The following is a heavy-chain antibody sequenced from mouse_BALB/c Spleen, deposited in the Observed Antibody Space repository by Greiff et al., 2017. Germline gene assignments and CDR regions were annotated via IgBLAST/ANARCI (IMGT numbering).Heavy chain of an antibody. J-gene: IGHJ4*01. CDR1: GFSLTSYG. V-gene: IGHV2-9*02. CDR3: ARGHYYGSSFPYAMDY. D-gene: IGHD1-1*01. CDR2: IWAGGST. Sequence: QVQLKQSGPGLVAPSQSLSITCTVSGFSLTSYGVHWVRQPPGKGLEWLGVIWAGGSTNYNSALMSRLSISKDNSKSQVFLKMNSLQTDDTAMYYCARGHYYGSSFPYAMDYWGQGTSVTVSS.